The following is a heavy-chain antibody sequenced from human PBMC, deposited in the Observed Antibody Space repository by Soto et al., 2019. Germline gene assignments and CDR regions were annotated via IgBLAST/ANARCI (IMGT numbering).Heavy chain of an antibody. D-gene: IGHD3-10*01. CDR3: ASLQRDTMVRGPYFDY. CDR1: GGSISSGGCY. Sequence: PSETLSLTCTVSGGSISSGGCYWSWIRQHPGKGLEWIGYIYYSGSTYYNPSLKSRVTISVDTSKNQFSLKLSSVTAADTAVYYCASLQRDTMVRGPYFDYWGQGTLLTVSS. J-gene: IGHJ4*02. CDR2: IYYSGST. V-gene: IGHV4-31*03.